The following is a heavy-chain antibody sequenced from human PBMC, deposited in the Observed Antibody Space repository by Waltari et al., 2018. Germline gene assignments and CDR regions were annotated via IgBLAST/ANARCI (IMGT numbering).Heavy chain of an antibody. CDR2: IYHSGST. CDR3: ARLSTYYYGSGSYANWFDP. CDR1: GYSISSGYY. V-gene: IGHV4-38-2*01. J-gene: IGHJ5*02. Sequence: QVQLQESGPGLVKPSETLSLTCSVSGYSISSGYYWGWIRQPPGKGLEWIGSIYHSGSTYYNPSLKSRVTISVDTSKNQVALKLSSVTAADTAVYYCARLSTYYYGSGSYANWFDPWGQGTLVTVSS. D-gene: IGHD3-10*01.